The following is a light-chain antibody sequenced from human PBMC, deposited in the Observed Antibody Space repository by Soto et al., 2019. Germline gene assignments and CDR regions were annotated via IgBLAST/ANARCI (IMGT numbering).Light chain of an antibody. CDR1: SSDVGSYNL. V-gene: IGLV2-23*02. Sequence: QLVLTQPASVSGSPGQSITISCTGTSSDVGSYNLVSWYQVYPGKAPKVIIYEASKRPSGVSDRFSGSKSGNTASLTISDLQAEDEALYYCCSYAGSVTVPFGGGTKVTVL. CDR3: CSYAGSVTVP. J-gene: IGLJ2*01. CDR2: EAS.